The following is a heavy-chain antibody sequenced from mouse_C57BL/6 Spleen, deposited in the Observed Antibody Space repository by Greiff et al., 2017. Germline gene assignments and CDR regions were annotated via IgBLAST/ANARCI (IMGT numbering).Heavy chain of an antibody. CDR2: IWSGGST. V-gene: IGHV2-2*01. J-gene: IGHJ1*03. Sequence: VKLMESGPGLVQPSQSLSITCTVSGFSLTSYGVHWVRQSPGKGLEWLGVIWSGGSTDYNAAFISRLSISKDNSKGQVFFKMNSLQADDTAIYYCARTGYYGSLYWYFDVWGTGTTVTVSS. D-gene: IGHD1-1*01. CDR1: GFSLTSYG. CDR3: ARTGYYGSLYWYFDV.